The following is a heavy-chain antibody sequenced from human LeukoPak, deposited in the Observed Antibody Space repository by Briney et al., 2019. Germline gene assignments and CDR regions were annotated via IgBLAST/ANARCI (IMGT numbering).Heavy chain of an antibody. J-gene: IGHJ4*02. Sequence: ASVKVSCKASGGTFSSYTISWVRQAPGQGLEWMGRIIPILGIANYAQKFQGRVTITADKSTSTAYMELSSLRSEDTAVYYCARDEYQLLYVLGYWGQGTLVTVSS. V-gene: IGHV1-69*04. CDR1: GGTFSSYT. CDR3: ARDEYQLLYVLGY. D-gene: IGHD2-2*02. CDR2: IIPILGIA.